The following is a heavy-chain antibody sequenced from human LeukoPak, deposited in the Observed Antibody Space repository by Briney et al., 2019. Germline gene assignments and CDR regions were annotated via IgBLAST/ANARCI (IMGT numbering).Heavy chain of an antibody. CDR2: IYPGDSDT. V-gene: IGHV5-51*01. Sequence: GESLKISCKGSGYSFTSYWIGWVRQMPGKGLEWMGMIYPGDSDTRYSPSFQGQVTISADQSISTAYLQWSSLKASDTAMYYCASPSPDDYGDYDLGYWGQGTLVTVSS. J-gene: IGHJ4*02. D-gene: IGHD4-17*01. CDR3: ASPSPDDYGDYDLGY. CDR1: GYSFTSYW.